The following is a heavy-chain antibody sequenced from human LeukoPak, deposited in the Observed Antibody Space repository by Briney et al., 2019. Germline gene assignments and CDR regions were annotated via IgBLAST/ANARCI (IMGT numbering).Heavy chain of an antibody. CDR1: GLTVSSNY. CDR2: IYSGGST. D-gene: IGHD6-19*01. V-gene: IGHV3-53*01. Sequence: PGGSLRLSCAASGLTVSSNYMSWVRQAPGKGLEWVSVIYSGGSTYYANSVKGRFTISRDNSKNTLYLQMNSLSAEDTAVYYCARNSGWVDYWGQGTLVTVSS. J-gene: IGHJ4*02. CDR3: ARNSGWVDY.